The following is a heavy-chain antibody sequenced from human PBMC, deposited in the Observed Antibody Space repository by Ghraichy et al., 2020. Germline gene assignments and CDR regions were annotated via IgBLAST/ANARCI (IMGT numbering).Heavy chain of an antibody. CDR1: GGSITGYY. CDR3: ASHHAGRRYFDL. J-gene: IGHJ2*01. V-gene: IGHV4-59*01. CDR2: ILYSGST. Sequence: SETLSLTCTVSGGSITGYYWSWVRQPPGKGLEWIGYILYSGSTNYNPSLKSRVTISVDTSKNQFSLKVSSATAADTAVYYFASHHAGRRYFDLWGRGTLVTVSS. D-gene: IGHD1-1*01.